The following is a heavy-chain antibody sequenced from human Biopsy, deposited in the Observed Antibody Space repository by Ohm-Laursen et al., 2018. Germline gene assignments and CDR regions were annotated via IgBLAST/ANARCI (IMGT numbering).Heavy chain of an antibody. D-gene: IGHD3-10*01. Sequence: TLSLTCSVSGDSIATFNYYWGWVRQPPGKGLEWLATIFYSGTTYFSRTLESRLTISQDTSSNQFSLRLKCVTAADTGVYYCARIYFYGLGSSDYFFDSWGQGTLVTVSS. V-gene: IGHV4-39*01. CDR1: GDSIATFNYY. J-gene: IGHJ4*02. CDR3: ARIYFYGLGSSDYFFDS. CDR2: IFYSGTT.